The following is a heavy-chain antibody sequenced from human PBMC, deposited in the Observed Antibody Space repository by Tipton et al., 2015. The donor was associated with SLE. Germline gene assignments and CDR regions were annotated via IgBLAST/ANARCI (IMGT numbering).Heavy chain of an antibody. CDR1: GDSISSAPSSGSYY. CDR2: IYTSGST. CDR3: ARLHGYSYGLNWFDP. D-gene: IGHD5-18*01. J-gene: IGHJ5*02. Sequence: TLSLTCTVSGDSISSAPSSGSYYWNWIRQRAGKGLGWIGRIYTSGSTTHNPSHKSRHTISVDTSKNQFSLRLTSEIAADTAVYYCARLHGYSYGLNWFDPWGQGTLISVSS. V-gene: IGHV4-61*02.